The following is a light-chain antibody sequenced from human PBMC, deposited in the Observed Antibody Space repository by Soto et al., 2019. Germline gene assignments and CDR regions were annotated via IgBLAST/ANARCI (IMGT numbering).Light chain of an antibody. Sequence: QSALTQPRSVSGSPGQSVTISCSGTSCDVGGYNYVSWYQQHPGKAPKLMIYDVNKRPSGVPDRFSGSKSGSTASLTISGLQPEDEVDYYCCSYAGSHSWVFGGGTKVTVL. CDR3: CSYAGSHSWV. J-gene: IGLJ3*02. CDR1: SCDVGGYNY. V-gene: IGLV2-11*01. CDR2: DVN.